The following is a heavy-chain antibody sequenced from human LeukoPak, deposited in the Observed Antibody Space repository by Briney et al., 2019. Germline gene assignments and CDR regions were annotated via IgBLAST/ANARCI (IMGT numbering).Heavy chain of an antibody. CDR1: GFTFRSYE. D-gene: IGHD3-22*01. V-gene: IGHV3-23*01. CDR3: AKRHSSGYYYFDY. J-gene: IGHJ4*02. Sequence: GGSLRLSCAASGFTFRSYEMNWVRQASGKGLEWVSYISGSGNTINYADSVKGRFTISRDNSKNTLYLQMNSLRAEDTAVYYCAKRHSSGYYYFDYWGQGALVTVSS. CDR2: ISGSGNTI.